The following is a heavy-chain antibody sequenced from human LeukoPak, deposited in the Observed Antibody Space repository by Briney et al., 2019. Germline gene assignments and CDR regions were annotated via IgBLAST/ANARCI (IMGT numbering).Heavy chain of an antibody. Sequence: SETLSLTCAVYGGSFSGYYWSWIRQPPGKGLEWIGEIYHSGSTNFNPSLKSRVTISVDTSKNQFSLKLSSVTAADTAVYYCARGVFVDTTMARYFDYWGQGTLVTVSP. CDR2: IYHSGST. D-gene: IGHD5-18*01. J-gene: IGHJ4*02. V-gene: IGHV4-34*01. CDR3: ARGVFVDTTMARYFDY. CDR1: GGSFSGYY.